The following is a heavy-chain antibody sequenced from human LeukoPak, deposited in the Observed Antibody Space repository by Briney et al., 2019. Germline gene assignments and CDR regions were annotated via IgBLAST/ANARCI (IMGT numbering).Heavy chain of an antibody. CDR1: GFTVTSNY. Sequence: GGSLRPSCVVSGFTVTSNYMSWVRQAPGKGLEWVSVIYSGGTTNYADSVKGRFTVYRDNSKNTLHLQMNTLRAEDTAVYYCASKLTSGYWGQGTLVTVSS. D-gene: IGHD4-17*01. CDR3: ASKLTSGY. V-gene: IGHV3-66*01. J-gene: IGHJ4*02. CDR2: IYSGGTT.